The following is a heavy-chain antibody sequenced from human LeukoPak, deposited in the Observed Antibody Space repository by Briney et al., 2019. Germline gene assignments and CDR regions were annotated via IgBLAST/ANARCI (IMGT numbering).Heavy chain of an antibody. Sequence: SETLSLTCTVSGGSINSYYWIWIRQPPGKGLEWIGYIYYTGNTKYNASLKSRVTISVDTSKNQFSLQLTSVTAADTAVYYCARVGRGSDFDYWGQGTLVTVSS. CDR3: ARVGRGSDFDY. CDR2: IYYTGNT. J-gene: IGHJ4*02. V-gene: IGHV4-59*01. D-gene: IGHD3-10*01. CDR1: GGSINSYY.